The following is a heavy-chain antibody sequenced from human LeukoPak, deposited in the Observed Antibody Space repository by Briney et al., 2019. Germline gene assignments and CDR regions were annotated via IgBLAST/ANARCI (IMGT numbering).Heavy chain of an antibody. CDR3: ARDRAAAANWFDP. V-gene: IGHV1-3*01. CDR1: GYTFTSYA. CDR2: INAGNGNT. J-gene: IGHJ5*02. Sequence: ASVKVSCKASGYTFTSYAMHWVRQAPGQRLEWMGWINAGNGNTKYSQKFQGRVTMTTDTSTSTAYMELRSLRSDDTAVYYCARDRAAAANWFDPWGQGTLVTVSS. D-gene: IGHD6-13*01.